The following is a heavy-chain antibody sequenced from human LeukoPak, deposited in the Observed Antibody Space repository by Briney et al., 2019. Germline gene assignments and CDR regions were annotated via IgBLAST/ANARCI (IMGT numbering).Heavy chain of an antibody. J-gene: IGHJ4*02. V-gene: IGHV1-69*04. CDR3: ATTYYYDSSGDWDYYFDY. CDR2: IIPILGIA. Sequence: SVKVSCKASGGTFSSYAISWVRQAPGQGLEWMGRIIPILGIANYAQKFQGRVTINADKSTSTAYMELSSLRSEDTAVYYCATTYYYDSSGDWDYYFDYWGQGTLVTVSS. D-gene: IGHD3-22*01. CDR1: GGTFSSYA.